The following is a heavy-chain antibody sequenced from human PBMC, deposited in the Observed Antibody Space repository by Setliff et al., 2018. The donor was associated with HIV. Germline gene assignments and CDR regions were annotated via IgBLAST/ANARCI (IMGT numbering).Heavy chain of an antibody. CDR3: ARQTYYYDNSGHNWFDP. Sequence: SETLSLTCTVSGGSINNYCWNWIRQPPGRGLEWIGYINTSGTTNYNPSLKSRVTISVDTSKNQFSLKLSSVTAADTAVYFCARQTYYYDNSGHNWFDPWGQGTLVTVSS. J-gene: IGHJ5*02. V-gene: IGHV4-4*09. CDR2: INTSGTT. D-gene: IGHD3-22*01. CDR1: GGSINNYC.